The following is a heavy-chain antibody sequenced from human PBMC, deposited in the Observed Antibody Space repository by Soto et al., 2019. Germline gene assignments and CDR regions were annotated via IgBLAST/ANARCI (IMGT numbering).Heavy chain of an antibody. Sequence: SETLSLTCTVSGGSISSYYWSWIRQPPGKGLEWIGYIYYSGSTNYNPSLKSRVTISVDTSKNQFSLKLSSVTAADTAVYYCARSGYVWGELGDWGQGTLVTVSS. D-gene: IGHD3-16*01. CDR2: IYYSGST. V-gene: IGHV4-59*01. CDR3: ARSGYVWGELGD. CDR1: GGSISSYY. J-gene: IGHJ4*02.